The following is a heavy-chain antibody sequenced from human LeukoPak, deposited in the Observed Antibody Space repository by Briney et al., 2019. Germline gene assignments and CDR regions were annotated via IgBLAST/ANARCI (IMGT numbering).Heavy chain of an antibody. CDR1: GFTFSSDS. CDR2: ISSSSSYT. Sequence: GGSLRLSCAASGFTFSSDSMNWVRQAPGKGLEWVSSISSSSSYTYYADSVKGRFTISRDNPKNTLYLQMNSLRAQDTAMCYSAKNGDRGAYCSGGSCYSYFYYYMDVWGKGATVTISS. CDR3: AKNGDRGAYCSGGSCYSYFYYYMDV. D-gene: IGHD2-15*01. J-gene: IGHJ6*03. V-gene: IGHV3-21*01.